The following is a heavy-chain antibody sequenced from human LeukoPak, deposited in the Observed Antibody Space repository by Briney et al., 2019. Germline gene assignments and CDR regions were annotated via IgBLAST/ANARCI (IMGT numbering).Heavy chain of an antibody. J-gene: IGHJ3*02. Sequence: SETLSLTCAVSGGSSSSYYWSWIRQPPGKGLEWIGYINHSGSTNYNPSLKSRVTISVDTSKNQFSLKLSSVTAADTAVYYCARGDSRCLTWLRVVRDAFHSWRQGTMATVPS. CDR1: GGSSSSYY. V-gene: IGHV4-59*01. D-gene: IGHD5-12*01. CDR3: ARGDSRCLTWLRVVRDAFHS. CDR2: INHSGST.